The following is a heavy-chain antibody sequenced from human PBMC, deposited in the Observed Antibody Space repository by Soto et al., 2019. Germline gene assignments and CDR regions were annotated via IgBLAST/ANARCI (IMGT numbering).Heavy chain of an antibody. V-gene: IGHV3-21*01. Sequence: GGSLRLSCAASGFTFSSYSMNWVRQAPGKGLEWVSSISSSSSYIYYADSVKGRFTISRDNAKNSLYLQMNSLRAEDTAVYYCARAGGSGWSLDYWGKGALVTVSS. D-gene: IGHD6-19*01. CDR3: ARAGGSGWSLDY. J-gene: IGHJ4*02. CDR1: GFTFSSYS. CDR2: ISSSSSYI.